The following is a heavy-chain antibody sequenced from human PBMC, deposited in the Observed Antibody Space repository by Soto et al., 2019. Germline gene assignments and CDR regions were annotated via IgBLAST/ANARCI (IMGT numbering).Heavy chain of an antibody. CDR3: AADGVLDFWSGYLPYYYYYYGMDV. Sequence: ASVKVSCKASGFTFTSSAVQWVRQARGQRLEWIGWIVVGSGNTNYAQKFQERVTITRDMSTSTAYMELSSLRSEDTAVYYCAADGVLDFWSGYLPYYYYYYGMDVWGQGTTVTVSS. CDR1: GFTFTSSA. D-gene: IGHD3-3*01. CDR2: IVVGSGNT. J-gene: IGHJ6*02. V-gene: IGHV1-58*01.